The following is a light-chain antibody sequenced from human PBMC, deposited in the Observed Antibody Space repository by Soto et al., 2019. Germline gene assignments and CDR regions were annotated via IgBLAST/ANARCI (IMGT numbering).Light chain of an antibody. CDR3: CSYAGSSTFLYV. CDR2: EVS. CDR1: SSDVGSYNL. Sequence: QSVLTQPASVSGSPGQSITISCTGTSSDVGSYNLVSWYHQHPGKAPKLMIYEVSKRPSGVSNRFSGSKSGNTASLTISGLQAEDEADYYCCSYAGSSTFLYVFGTGTKLTVL. J-gene: IGLJ1*01. V-gene: IGLV2-23*02.